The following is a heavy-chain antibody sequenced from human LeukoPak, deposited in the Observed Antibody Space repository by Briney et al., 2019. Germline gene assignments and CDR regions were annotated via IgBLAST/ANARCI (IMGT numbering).Heavy chain of an antibody. CDR1: GFPFSSYA. V-gene: IGHV3-64D*09. Sequence: GGSLRLSCSASGFPFSSYAMHWVRQAPGKGLEYVSAISDSGGSTYYADSVKGRFTISRDSSKNTLYLQMSSLRSDDTAVYYCARDPSSYSGSYFGANWFDPWGQGTLVTVSS. CDR2: ISDSGGST. CDR3: ARDPSSYSGSYFGANWFDP. D-gene: IGHD1-26*01. J-gene: IGHJ5*02.